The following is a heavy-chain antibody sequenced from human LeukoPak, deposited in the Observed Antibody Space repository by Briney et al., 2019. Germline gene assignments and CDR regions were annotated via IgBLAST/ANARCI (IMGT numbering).Heavy chain of an antibody. Sequence: ASVKVSCKASGYTFTGYYMHXXXXXXXXXXXXXXXXNPXXGGXXYAQKFQGRVTXXXDTSXXXXXMELSRLRSDDTAVYYCASSGMVHAQKGSSWYGGLDPWGQGTLVTVSS. J-gene: IGHJ5*02. V-gene: IGHV1-2*02. CDR3: ASSGMVHAQKGSSWYGGLDP. D-gene: IGHD6-13*01. CDR2: XNPXXGGX. CDR1: GYTFTGYY.